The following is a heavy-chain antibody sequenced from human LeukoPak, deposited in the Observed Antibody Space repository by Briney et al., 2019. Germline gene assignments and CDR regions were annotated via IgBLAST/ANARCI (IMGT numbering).Heavy chain of an antibody. Sequence: GGSLRLSCAASGFTFNNCAMSWVRQAPGKGPEWLSAICGSGGSTTDADSVKGRFTTSRDNSKSTLYLQMNSLRAEDTAIYYCAKIFHTDGYYLGEHLFDAWGQGTLVTVSS. J-gene: IGHJ5*02. CDR1: GFTFNNCA. D-gene: IGHD3-22*01. CDR2: ICGSGGST. CDR3: AKIFHTDGYYLGEHLFDA. V-gene: IGHV3-23*01.